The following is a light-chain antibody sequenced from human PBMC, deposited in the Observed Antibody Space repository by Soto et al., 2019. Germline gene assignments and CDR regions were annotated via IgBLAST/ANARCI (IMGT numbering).Light chain of an antibody. V-gene: IGLV2-8*01. CDR3: SSYAGSNNFV. Sequence: QSALTQPPSASGSPGQSVTISCTGNSSDDRGYNYVSWYQQHPGKAHKLMIYEVSKRPSGVPDRFSGSKSDNTASLTVSWLQAEDEADYYCSSYAGSNNFVFGTGTKVTVL. CDR1: SSDDRGYNY. CDR2: EVS. J-gene: IGLJ1*01.